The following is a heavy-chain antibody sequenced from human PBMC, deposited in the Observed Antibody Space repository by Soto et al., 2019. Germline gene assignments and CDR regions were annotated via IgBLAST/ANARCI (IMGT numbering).Heavy chain of an antibody. Sequence: PGKGLEWIGYIYYSGSTYYNPSLKSRVTISVDTSKNQFSLKLSSVTAADTAVYYCARVRRSSTSHLENTWFAPRRQGTPVT. J-gene: IGHJ5*02. CDR3: ARVRRSSTSHLENTWFAP. CDR2: IYYSGST. V-gene: IGHV4-31*02. D-gene: IGHD2-2*01.